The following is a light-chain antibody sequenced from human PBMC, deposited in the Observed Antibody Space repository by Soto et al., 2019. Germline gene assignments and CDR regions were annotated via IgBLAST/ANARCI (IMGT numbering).Light chain of an antibody. CDR1: QSVGKY. J-gene: IGKJ1*01. Sequence: EIVMTQSPATLSLSPGERATLSCRASQSVGKYLVWYQQKPGQAPRLLIYDASNMATGIPARFSGSGSGTDFTLTISSLEPEDLAVNYCQQRGNRPPWTFCQGTKVEIK. CDR3: QQRGNRPPWT. CDR2: DAS. V-gene: IGKV3-11*01.